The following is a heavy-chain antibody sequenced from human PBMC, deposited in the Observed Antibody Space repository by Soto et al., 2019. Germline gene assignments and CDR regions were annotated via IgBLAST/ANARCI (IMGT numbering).Heavy chain of an antibody. CDR3: ARFWSDS. CDR2: ITASGTIM. D-gene: IGHD3-3*01. J-gene: IGHJ4*02. V-gene: IGHV3-48*03. CDR1: GFTFRSYE. Sequence: LRLSCAASGFTFRSYEMNWVRQSPGKGLEWISYITASGTIMYYADSVKGRFTISRDNAENSLYLQMSSLRADDTAIYYCARFWSDSWGQGTLVTVSS.